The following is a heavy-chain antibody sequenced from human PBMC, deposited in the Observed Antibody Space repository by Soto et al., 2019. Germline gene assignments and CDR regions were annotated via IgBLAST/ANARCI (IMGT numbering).Heavy chain of an antibody. CDR1: GYTFTSYG. J-gene: IGHJ5*02. Sequence: QVQLVQSGAEVKKPGASVKVSCKASGYTFTSYGIIWVRQAPGQGLEWMGWISAYNGNTNYAQKLQGRVTMTTDTSTSTAYMELRSLRSDDTAVYYCARERVPRIVVVPAATNWFDPWGQGTLVTVSS. V-gene: IGHV1-18*01. CDR3: ARERVPRIVVVPAATNWFDP. CDR2: ISAYNGNT. D-gene: IGHD2-2*01.